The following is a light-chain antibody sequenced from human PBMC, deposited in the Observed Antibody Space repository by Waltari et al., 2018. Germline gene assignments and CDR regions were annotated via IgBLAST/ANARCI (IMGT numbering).Light chain of an antibody. CDR3: QHRRNWPWT. CDR1: QSVSSY. Sequence: EIVLTQSPATLSLSPGERATPSCRASQSVSSYLAWYQQKPGQAPRLLIYDASNTATGIPARFSGSGSGTDFTLTISSLEPEDFAVYYCQHRRNWPWTFGQGTKVEIK. CDR2: DAS. J-gene: IGKJ1*01. V-gene: IGKV3-11*01.